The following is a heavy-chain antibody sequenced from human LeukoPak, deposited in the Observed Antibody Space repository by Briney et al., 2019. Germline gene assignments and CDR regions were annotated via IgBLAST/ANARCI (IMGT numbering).Heavy chain of an antibody. CDR2: MSGSGDTT. V-gene: IGHV3-23*01. J-gene: IGHJ4*02. Sequence: GGSLRLSCAASGFTFGTHAMTWVRQAPGKGLEWVSGMSGSGDTTYYADSVKGRFTISRDNSKNTLFLQMNSLRAEDTAGDYCAKLAGISGWYVYYFDYWGQGTLVTVS. CDR1: GFTFGTHA. D-gene: IGHD6-19*01. CDR3: AKLAGISGWYVYYFDY.